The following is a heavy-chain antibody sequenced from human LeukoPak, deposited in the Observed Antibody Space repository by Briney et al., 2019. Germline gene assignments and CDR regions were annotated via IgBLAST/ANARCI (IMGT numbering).Heavy chain of an antibody. D-gene: IGHD3-22*01. CDR1: GFTFDDYG. Sequence: GGSLRLSCAASGFTFDDYGMSWVRQAPGKGLEWVSGINWNGGSTGYADSVKGRFTISRDNSKNTLYLQMNSLRAEDTAVYYCAKSDDSSGYYNGIVYWGQGTLVTVSS. CDR2: INWNGGST. CDR3: AKSDDSSGYYNGIVY. V-gene: IGHV3-20*04. J-gene: IGHJ4*02.